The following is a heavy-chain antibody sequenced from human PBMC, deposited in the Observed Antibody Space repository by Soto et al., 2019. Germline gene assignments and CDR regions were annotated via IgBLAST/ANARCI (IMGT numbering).Heavy chain of an antibody. CDR1: GGTFSSYS. V-gene: IGHV1-46*01. Sequence: SVKVSCNASGGTFSSYSISWVLQAPGQGLEWMGIINPSGGSTSYAQKFQGRVTMTRDTSTSTVYMELSSLRSEDTAVYYCARERGITIFGVVIPYGMDVWGQGTTVT. J-gene: IGHJ6*02. CDR3: ARERGITIFGVVIPYGMDV. D-gene: IGHD3-3*01. CDR2: INPSGGST.